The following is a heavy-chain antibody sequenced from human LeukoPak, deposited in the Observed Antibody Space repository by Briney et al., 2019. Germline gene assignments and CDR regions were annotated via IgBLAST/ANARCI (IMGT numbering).Heavy chain of an antibody. D-gene: IGHD6-19*01. CDR1: GGSISSSDYY. CDR2: IYYSGST. Sequence: SETLSLTCTVSGGSISSSDYYWGWIRQSPGKGLEWIGSIYYSGSTYYNPSLKGRVTISVDTSKNHLSLKVNSLTAADTAVYYCAREPVIAVAGQEGFDYWGQGTLVTVSS. CDR3: AREPVIAVAGQEGFDY. V-gene: IGHV4-39*07. J-gene: IGHJ4*02.